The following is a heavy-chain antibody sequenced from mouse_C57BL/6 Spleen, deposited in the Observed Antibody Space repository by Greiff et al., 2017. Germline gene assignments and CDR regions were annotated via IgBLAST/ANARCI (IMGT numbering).Heavy chain of an antibody. D-gene: IGHD1-1*01. V-gene: IGHV1-69*01. CDR1: GYTFTSYW. J-gene: IGHJ1*03. Sequence: QVHVKQPGAELVMPGASVKLSCKASGYTFTSYWMHWVKQRPGQGLEWIGEIDPSDSYTNYNQKFKGKSTLTVDKSSSTAYMQLSSLTSEDSAVYYCARSRDGSSHGYFDVWGTGTTVTVSS. CDR2: IDPSDSYT. CDR3: ARSRDGSSHGYFDV.